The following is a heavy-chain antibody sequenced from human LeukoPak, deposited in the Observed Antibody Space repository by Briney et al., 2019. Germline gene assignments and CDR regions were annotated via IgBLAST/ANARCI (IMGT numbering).Heavy chain of an antibody. D-gene: IGHD3-10*01. CDR3: ARVRGGGDY. V-gene: IGHV3-48*02. CDR1: GXTFSSYS. J-gene: IGHJ4*02. Sequence: GGSLRLSCAASGXTFSSYSMNWVRQAPGKGLEWLSYISSSSSTISYADSVKGRFTISRDNAKNSLYLQVNSLRDEDTAVYYCARVRGGGDYWGQGTLVTVSS. CDR2: ISSSSSTI.